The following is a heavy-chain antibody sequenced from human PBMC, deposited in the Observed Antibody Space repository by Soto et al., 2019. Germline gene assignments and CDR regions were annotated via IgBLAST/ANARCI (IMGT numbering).Heavy chain of an antibody. CDR2: IYPGDFDI. J-gene: IGHJ4*02. Sequence: GESLKISCKGSGYKFIDYWIGWVRQVPGKGLEWMGSIYPGDFDIIYGPSFQGQVTISADTSITTVYLQWSSLKASDTGIYYCARACGGEYYDRRSRYSAYWGQGTQVTVSS. CDR3: ARACGGEYYDRRSRYSAY. V-gene: IGHV5-51*01. D-gene: IGHD3-16*01. CDR1: GYKFIDYW.